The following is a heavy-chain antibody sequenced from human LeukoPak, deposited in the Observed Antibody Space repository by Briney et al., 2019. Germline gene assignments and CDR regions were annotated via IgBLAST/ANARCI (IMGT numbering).Heavy chain of an antibody. CDR3: ARGRSIAVAGTDYYYGMDV. Sequence: SQTLSLTCAISGGSVSSNSAAWNWIRQSPSRGLEWQGRTYYRSKWYNDYAVSVKSRITINPDTSKNQFSLQLNSVTPEDTAVYYCARGRSIAVAGTDYYYGMDVWGQGTTVTVSS. D-gene: IGHD6-19*01. J-gene: IGHJ6*02. V-gene: IGHV6-1*01. CDR2: TYYRSKWYN. CDR1: GGSVSSNSAA.